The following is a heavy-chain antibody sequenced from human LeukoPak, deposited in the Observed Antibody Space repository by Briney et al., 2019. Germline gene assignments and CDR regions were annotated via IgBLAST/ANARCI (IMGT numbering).Heavy chain of an antibody. J-gene: IGHJ4*02. Sequence: GGSLRLSCAASGFTFSSYAMSWVRQALGKGLEWVSAISGSGGSTYYAVSVKGRLTISRDNTKNTLYLQMNSLRAEDTAVYSCAKDIYEGRAAGQGNYWGQGTLVTVSS. CDR1: GFTFSSYA. CDR2: ISGSGGST. V-gene: IGHV3-23*01. CDR3: AKDIYEGRAAGQGNY. D-gene: IGHD6-13*01.